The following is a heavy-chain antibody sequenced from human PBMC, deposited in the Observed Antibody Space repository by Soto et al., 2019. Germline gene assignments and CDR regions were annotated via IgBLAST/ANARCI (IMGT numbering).Heavy chain of an antibody. CDR3: PGEAGGGAPMVTSSYGY. J-gene: IGHJ4*02. Sequence: PGGSLRLSCAPSGITFSSYVLSWVRQAPGLGLEWVSSISGSGASTYYADSVRGRFTISRGTSKSTLYLHLNSLRADDTAIYYSPGEAGGGAPMVTSSYGYWGEGALV. CDR1: GITFSSYV. CDR2: ISGSGAST. V-gene: IGHV3-23*01. D-gene: IGHD5-18*01.